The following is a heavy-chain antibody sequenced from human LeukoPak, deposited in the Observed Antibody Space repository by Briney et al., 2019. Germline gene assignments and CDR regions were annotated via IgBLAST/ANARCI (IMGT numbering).Heavy chain of an antibody. CDR2: TYYGSKWYN. V-gene: IGHV6-1*01. Sequence: SQTLSLTCAISGDSISRNTITWNWIRQSPSRGLEWLGRTYYGSKWYNDYAVSVNTRITINADTSKNQFSLQLNSVTPEDTAVYYCARGFFKPGYNLWGQGTLVTVSA. D-gene: IGHD5-24*01. CDR1: GDSISRNTIT. CDR3: ARGFFKPGYNL. J-gene: IGHJ4*02.